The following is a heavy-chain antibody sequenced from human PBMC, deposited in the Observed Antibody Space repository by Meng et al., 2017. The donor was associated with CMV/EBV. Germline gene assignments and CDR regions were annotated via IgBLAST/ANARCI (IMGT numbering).Heavy chain of an antibody. CDR3: ARDLLGYCSSTSCPPY. D-gene: IGHD2-2*01. Sequence: GESLKISCAASGFTFSSYWMHWVRQAPGKGLEWVSSISSSSSYIYYADSVKGRFTISRDNAKNSLYLQMNSLRAEDTAVYYCARDLLGYCSSTSCPPYWGQGTLVTVSS. CDR2: ISSSSSYI. CDR1: GFTFSSYW. V-gene: IGHV3-21*01. J-gene: IGHJ4*02.